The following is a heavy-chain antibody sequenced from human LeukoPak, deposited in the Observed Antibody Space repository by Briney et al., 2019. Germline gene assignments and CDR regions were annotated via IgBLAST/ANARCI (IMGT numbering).Heavy chain of an antibody. CDR1: GGSFSGY. Sequence: TSETLSLTCGVYGGSFSGYWSWIRQPPGEGLEWIAEIKHTGNTNYNPSLKSRVTLSIDTSDHQFSLNLRSVTAADTAVYYCVRGGDGGYYFYSWGQGALVTVSS. J-gene: IGHJ4*02. CDR3: VRGGDGGYYFYS. V-gene: IGHV4-34*01. D-gene: IGHD3-10*01. CDR2: IKHTGNT.